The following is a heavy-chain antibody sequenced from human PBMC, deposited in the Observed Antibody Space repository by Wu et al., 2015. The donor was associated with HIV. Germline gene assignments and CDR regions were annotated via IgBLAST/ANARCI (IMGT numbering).Heavy chain of an antibody. J-gene: IGHJ6*03. D-gene: IGHD2-2*01. CDR2: IIPIFGTA. CDR3: ASDGCSSTSCLGRADYYYYYMDV. Sequence: QVQLVQSGAEVKKPGSSVKVSCKASGGTFSSYAISWVRQAPGQGLEWMGGIIPIFGTANYAQKFQGRVTITADESTSTAYMELSSLRSEDTAVYYCASDGCSSTSCLGRADYYYYYMDVWGKGTTVTVSS. V-gene: IGHV1-69*12. CDR1: GGTFSSYA.